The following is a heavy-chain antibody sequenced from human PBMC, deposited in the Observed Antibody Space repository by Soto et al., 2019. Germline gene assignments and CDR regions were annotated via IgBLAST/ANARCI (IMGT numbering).Heavy chain of an antibody. D-gene: IGHD2-15*01. CDR2: IFPGDSDT. V-gene: IGHV5-51*01. CDR3: TRHPTLTDAFDI. CDR1: GYSFTNYW. J-gene: IGHJ3*02. Sequence: PGESLKISCKGSGYSFTNYWIGWVRQMPGKGLEWMGIIFPGDSDTRYSPSFQGQVTISADKSISTAYLQWSSLQASDTAMFYCTRHPTLTDAFDICGQGTMVTV.